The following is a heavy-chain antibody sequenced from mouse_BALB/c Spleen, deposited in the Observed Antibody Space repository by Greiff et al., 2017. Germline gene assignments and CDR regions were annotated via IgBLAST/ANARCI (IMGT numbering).Heavy chain of an antibody. D-gene: IGHD2-2*01. CDR3: ARDGYSYAMDY. J-gene: IGHJ4*01. V-gene: IGHV2-6-7*01. Sequence: QVQLKESGPGLVAPSQSLSITCTVSGFSLTGYGVNWVRQPPGKGLEWLGMIWGDGSTDYNSALKSRLSISKDNSKSQVFLKMNSLQTDDTARYYGARDGYSYAMDYWGQGTSVTVSS. CDR2: IWGDGST. CDR1: GFSLTGYG.